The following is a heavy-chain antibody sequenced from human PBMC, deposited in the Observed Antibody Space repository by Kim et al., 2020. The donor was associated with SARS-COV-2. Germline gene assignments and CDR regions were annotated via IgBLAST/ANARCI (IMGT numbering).Heavy chain of an antibody. CDR3: ARQAVLWFGELRPGRFDP. CDR1: GDAITSGNYY. J-gene: IGHJ5*02. CDR2: IYYTGS. Sequence: SETLSLTCTVSGDAITSGNYYWAWIRQSPGKGLEWLGSIYYTGSHYKSSLESRITMSVDTSKNQFSLKLTSLAAADTALYYCARQAVLWFGELRPGRFDPGGRGARVTVSS. V-gene: IGHV4-39*01. D-gene: IGHD3-10*01.